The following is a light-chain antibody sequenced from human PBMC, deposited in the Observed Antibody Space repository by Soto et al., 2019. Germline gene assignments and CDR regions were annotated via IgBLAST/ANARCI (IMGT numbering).Light chain of an antibody. CDR3: QQRQSWPRT. V-gene: IGKV3-11*01. J-gene: IGKJ1*01. Sequence: EIVWTQSPATLSLFPGDRVSLSSRASQYINTSLAGYQHRLGQATRLLIYQTSIRAAGIPARFSASGSETDFTLTISDVQPEDFALYYCQQRQSWPRTFGQGTKEDI. CDR2: QTS. CDR1: QYINTS.